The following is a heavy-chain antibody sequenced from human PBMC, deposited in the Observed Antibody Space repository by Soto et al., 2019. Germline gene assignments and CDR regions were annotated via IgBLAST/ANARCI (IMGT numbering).Heavy chain of an antibody. V-gene: IGHV3-74*01. D-gene: IGHD2-8*01. CDR2: INTDGTSS. CDR1: GFNFNTDW. Sequence: PGGSLRLSCAASGFNFNTDWMHWVRQAPGEGLLWISRINTDGTSSDYAASVKGRFTASRDNAKDIVFLQMNSLRVDDTAVYYWVRGPGAYVYFGFDVWGQGTMVTVSS. J-gene: IGHJ3*01. CDR3: VRGPGAYVYFGFDV.